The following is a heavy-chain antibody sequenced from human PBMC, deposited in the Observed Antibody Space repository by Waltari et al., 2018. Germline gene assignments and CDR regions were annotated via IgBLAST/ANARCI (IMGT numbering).Heavy chain of an antibody. CDR3: ARNYYDSSGPLYYFDY. Sequence: QVTLRESAPALVKPTQTLTLTCTFSGFSLSTRGMCVSCIRQPPGKALEWLALIDWDDDKYYSTSLKTRLTISKDTSKNQVVLKMTNMDPVDTATYYCARNYYDSSGPLYYFDYWGQGTLVTVSS. D-gene: IGHD3-22*01. V-gene: IGHV2-70*01. CDR2: IDWDDDK. J-gene: IGHJ4*02. CDR1: GFSLSTRGMC.